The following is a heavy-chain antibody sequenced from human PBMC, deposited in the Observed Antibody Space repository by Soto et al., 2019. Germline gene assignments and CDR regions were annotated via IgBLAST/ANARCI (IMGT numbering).Heavy chain of an antibody. CDR3: ARAQCSGGSCYYVDY. J-gene: IGHJ4*02. CDR1: GYTFTGYY. CDR2: INPNSGGT. Sequence: ASVKVSCKASGYTFTGYYMHWVRQAPGQGLEWMGWINPNSGGTNYAQKFQGWVTMTRDTSISTAYMELSRLRSDGTAVYYCARAQCSGGSCYYVDYWGQGTLVAVSS. V-gene: IGHV1-2*04. D-gene: IGHD2-15*01.